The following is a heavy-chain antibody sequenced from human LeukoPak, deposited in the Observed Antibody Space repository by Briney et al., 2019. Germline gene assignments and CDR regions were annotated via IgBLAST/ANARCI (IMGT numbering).Heavy chain of an antibody. Sequence: SETLSLTCTVSGGSISSYYWSWIQQPPGKGLEWSGYIHYSGGITYYNPSLKSRVTISVDTSKNQFSLKLSSVTAADTAVYYCARVTYYYDSSGYPEYYFDYWGQGTLVTVSS. D-gene: IGHD3-22*01. CDR1: GGSISSYY. CDR3: ARVTYYYDSSGYPEYYFDY. CDR2: IHYSGGIT. V-gene: IGHV4-59*12. J-gene: IGHJ4*02.